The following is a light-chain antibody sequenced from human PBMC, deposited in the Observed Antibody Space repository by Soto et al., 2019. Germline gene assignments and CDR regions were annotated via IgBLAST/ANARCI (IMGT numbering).Light chain of an antibody. CDR1: QGFGDT. CDR3: QHYVTCPPT. J-gene: IGKJ4*01. V-gene: IGKV3-15*01. CDR2: DTS. Sequence: EIVLTQSPATLSVSPGEGATLSCWASQGFGDTLAWYQQKPGRTPRLLIYDTSIRATVVPARLTGSRSGAEFTLTLSSLQSEDFAVYYCQHYVTCPPTFGGGTKVDIK.